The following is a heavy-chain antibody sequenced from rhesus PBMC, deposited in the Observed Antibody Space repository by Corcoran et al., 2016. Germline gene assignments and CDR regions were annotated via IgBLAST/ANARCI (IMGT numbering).Heavy chain of an antibody. J-gene: IGHJ4*01. CDR2: IGGSGGGP. Sequence: QVQLQESGPGLVKPSETLSLTCAVSGYSISSGYGWSWIRQPPGRGLEWIGYIGGSGGGPNYNPSLNNRVTISIDPSKNQFSLKLSSVTAADTAVYYCARDLGYYSGSYYSFDYWGQGVLVTVSS. CDR3: ARDLGYYSGSYYSFDY. CDR1: GYSISSGYG. D-gene: IGHD3-16*01. V-gene: IGHV4-127*01.